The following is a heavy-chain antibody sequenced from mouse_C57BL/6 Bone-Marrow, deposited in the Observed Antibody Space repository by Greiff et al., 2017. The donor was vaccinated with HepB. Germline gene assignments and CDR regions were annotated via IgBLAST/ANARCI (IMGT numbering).Heavy chain of an antibody. Sequence: EVQLQESGPSLVRPSQTLSLTCTVTGFSINSDCYWIWIRQFPGNKLEYIGYTFYSGITYYNPSLASRTYITRDTSKNQFSLKLSSVTTEDTATYNCAVITTVDYYAMDDWGQGTSVTVSS. D-gene: IGHD1-1*01. CDR1: GFSINSDCY. CDR2: TFYSGIT. J-gene: IGHJ4*01. CDR3: AVITTVDYYAMDD. V-gene: IGHV3-3*01.